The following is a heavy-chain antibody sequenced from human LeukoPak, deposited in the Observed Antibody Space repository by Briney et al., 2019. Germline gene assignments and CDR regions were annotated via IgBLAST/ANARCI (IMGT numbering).Heavy chain of an antibody. D-gene: IGHD1-7*01. CDR2: IYYNGST. CDR3: ARVGVELYQPFDY. V-gene: IGHV4-59*01. Sequence: SETLSLTCTVSGGSISRNYWSWIRQPPGKGLEWIGYIYYNGSTNYNPSLKSRVTISVDTSKNQFSLKLSSVTAADTAVYYCARVGVELYQPFDYWGQGTLVTVSS. CDR1: GGSISRNY. J-gene: IGHJ4*02.